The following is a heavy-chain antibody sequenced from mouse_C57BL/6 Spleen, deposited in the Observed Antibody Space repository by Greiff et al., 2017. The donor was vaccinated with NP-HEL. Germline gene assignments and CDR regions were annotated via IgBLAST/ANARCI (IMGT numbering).Heavy chain of an antibody. CDR2: INYDGSST. Sequence: DVKLVESEGGLVQPGSSMKLSCTASGFTFSDYYMAWVRQVPEKGLEWVANINYDGSSTYYLDSLKSRFIISRANAKNILYLQMSSLKSEDTATYYCARNYDYDDYFDYWGQGTTLTVSS. CDR3: ARNYDYDDYFDY. V-gene: IGHV5-16*01. J-gene: IGHJ2*01. D-gene: IGHD2-4*01. CDR1: GFTFSDYY.